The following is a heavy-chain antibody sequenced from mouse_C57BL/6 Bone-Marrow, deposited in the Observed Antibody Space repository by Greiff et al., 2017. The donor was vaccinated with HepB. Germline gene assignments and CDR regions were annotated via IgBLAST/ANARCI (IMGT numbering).Heavy chain of an antibody. CDR3: ARDHYSKSYWYFDV. CDR1: GFTFSSYA. V-gene: IGHV5-4*01. D-gene: IGHD2-5*01. J-gene: IGHJ1*03. CDR2: ISDGGSYT. Sequence: EVKLVESGGGLVKPGGSLKLSCAASGFTFSSYAMSWVRQTPEKRLEWVATISDGGSYTYYPDNVKGRFTISRDNAKNNLYLQMSHLKSKDTAMYYCARDHYSKSYWYFDVWGTGTTVTVSS.